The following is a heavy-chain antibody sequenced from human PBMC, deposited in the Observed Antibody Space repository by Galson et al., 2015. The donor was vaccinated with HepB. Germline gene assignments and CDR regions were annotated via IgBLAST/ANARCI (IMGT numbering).Heavy chain of an antibody. CDR1: GYTFTSYA. D-gene: IGHD3-10*01. J-gene: IGHJ4*02. V-gene: IGHV1-3*01. CDR3: ARDRGYYGSGSYYNVGAYYYFDY. CDR2: INAGNGNT. Sequence: SVKVSCKASGYTFTSYAMHWVRQAPGQRLEWMGWINAGNGNTKYSQKFQGRVTITADKSTSTAYMELSSLRSEDTAVYYCARDRGYYGSGSYYNVGAYYYFDYWGQGTLVTVSS.